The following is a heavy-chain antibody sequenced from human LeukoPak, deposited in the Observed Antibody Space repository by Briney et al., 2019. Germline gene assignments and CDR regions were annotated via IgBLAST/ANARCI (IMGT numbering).Heavy chain of an antibody. J-gene: IGHJ4*02. CDR1: GYSFTSYW. CDR2: IYPGDSDT. D-gene: IGHD2-2*01. Sequence: GESLKISCKGSGYSFTSYWIGWVRPMSGKGLEWMGIIYPGDSDTTYSPSFEGQVTISADKSISTAYVQWSSLKASDTAMYYCARDGLGYCSSTSCYAVGIFDYWGQGTLVTVSS. CDR3: ARDGLGYCSSTSCYAVGIFDY. V-gene: IGHV5-51*01.